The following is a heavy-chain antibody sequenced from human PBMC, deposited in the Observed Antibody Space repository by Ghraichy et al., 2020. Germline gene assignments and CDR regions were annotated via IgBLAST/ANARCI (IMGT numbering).Heavy chain of an antibody. D-gene: IGHD5-18*01. CDR2: INHSGST. V-gene: IGHV4-34*01. CDR3: ARGLGGGYSYGYFY. J-gene: IGHJ4*02. CDR1: GGSFSGYY. Sequence: SETLSLTCAVYGGSFSGYYWSWIRQPPGKGLEWIGEINHSGSTNYNPSLKSRVTISVDTSKNQFSLKLSSVTAADTAVYYCARGLGGGYSYGYFYWGQGTLVTVSS.